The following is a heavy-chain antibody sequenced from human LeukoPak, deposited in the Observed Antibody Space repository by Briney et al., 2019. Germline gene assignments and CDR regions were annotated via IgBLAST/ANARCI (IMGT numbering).Heavy chain of an antibody. V-gene: IGHV3-30*04. CDR1: GFTFSSYA. J-gene: IGHJ4*02. CDR3: ARSGESYFIFDY. Sequence: GGSLRLSCAASGFTFSSYAMHWVRQAPGKGLEWVAVISYDGSNKYYADSVKGRFTISRDNSKNTLYLQMNSLRAEDTAVYYCARSGESYFIFDYWGQGTLVTVSS. CDR2: ISYDGSNK. D-gene: IGHD1-26*01.